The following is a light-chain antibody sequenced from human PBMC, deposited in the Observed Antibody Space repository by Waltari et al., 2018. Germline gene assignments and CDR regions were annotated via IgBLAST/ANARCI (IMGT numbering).Light chain of an antibody. V-gene: IGKV3-15*01. CDR3: QQYGSWIIYT. Sequence: EIVMTQSPATLSVSPGERATLSCSASQSVSNNLAWYQQKPGQAPRLLIYGAYTRATGIPGRFSGSGSGTEFTLTISSLESEDSAVYYCQQYGSWIIYTLGQGTKLEIK. CDR2: GAY. J-gene: IGKJ2*01. CDR1: QSVSNN.